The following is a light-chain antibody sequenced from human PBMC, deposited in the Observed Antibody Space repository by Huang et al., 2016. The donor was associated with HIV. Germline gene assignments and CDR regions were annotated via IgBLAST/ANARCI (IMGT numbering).Light chain of an antibody. Sequence: EIVLTQSPATLSFFPGQRVSLSCRASQNINNHFAWYQQRPGQPPRLLIYDASSRVPGVAARFSGRGYGTDFTITISNLEYEDFATYYCQHRVNGLTFGGGTKV. J-gene: IGKJ4*01. CDR2: DAS. V-gene: IGKV3-11*01. CDR3: QHRVNGLT. CDR1: QNINNH.